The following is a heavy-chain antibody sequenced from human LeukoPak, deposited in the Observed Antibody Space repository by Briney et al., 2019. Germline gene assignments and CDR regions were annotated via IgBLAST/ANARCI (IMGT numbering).Heavy chain of an antibody. V-gene: IGHV4-4*09. Sequence: SETLSLTCTVSRGYINDDYWNWIRQPPGKGLEWIGYLYPTVGTKYNPFPKSRATISIETTRKEGSLTQTTVTAADTAVYFCAGQYTGSYRHFVSWGQGTLVTVSS. CDR3: AGQYTGSYRHFVS. D-gene: IGHD1-26*01. CDR1: RGYINDDY. J-gene: IGHJ4*02. CDR2: LYPTVGT.